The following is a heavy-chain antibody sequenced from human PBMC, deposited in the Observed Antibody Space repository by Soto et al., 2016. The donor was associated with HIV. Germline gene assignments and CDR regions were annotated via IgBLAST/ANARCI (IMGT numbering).Heavy chain of an antibody. D-gene: IGHD3-10*01. CDR3: ATDVGYYGSGSYYAFDI. CDR2: VDPEDGEA. CDR1: GYTFTDYY. V-gene: IGHV1-69-2*01. J-gene: IGHJ3*02. Sequence: EVQLVQSGAEVKKPGATVKISCTVSGYTFTDYYMHWVQQAPGKGLEWMGLVDPEDGEAIYAEKFQGRVTITADTSTDTAYMELSSLRSEHTAVYYCATDVGYYGSGSYYAFDIWGQGTMVTVSS.